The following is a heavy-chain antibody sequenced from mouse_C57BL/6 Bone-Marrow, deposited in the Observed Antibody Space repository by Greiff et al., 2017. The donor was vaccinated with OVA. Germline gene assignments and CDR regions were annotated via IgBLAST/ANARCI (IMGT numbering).Heavy chain of an antibody. CDR2: ISGGGGNT. Sequence: EVQLVESGGGLVKPGGSLKLSCAASGFTFSSYTMSWVRQTPEKRLEWVATISGGGGNTYYPDSVKGRFTISRDNAKNTLYLQMSSLRSEDTALYYCARLLLRSFYAMDYWGQGTSVTVSS. CDR1: GFTFSSYT. CDR3: ARLLLRSFYAMDY. J-gene: IGHJ4*01. D-gene: IGHD1-1*01. V-gene: IGHV5-9*01.